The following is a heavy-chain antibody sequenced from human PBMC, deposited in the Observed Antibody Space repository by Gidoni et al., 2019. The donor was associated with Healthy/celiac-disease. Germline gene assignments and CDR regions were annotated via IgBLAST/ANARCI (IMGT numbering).Heavy chain of an antibody. CDR2: MSSSSSYT. CDR3: ERGNGEIRITFGGVIVSPWFDP. Sequence: QVQLVESGVGLVKPVGSLSLSCAASGFTFTDYYLSCISQAPGKGLEWVSCMSSSSSYTNYADSEKVRFTISRDKAENALYLQMNSLRAEDTAVYYCERGNGEIRITFGGVIVSPWFDPWGQGTLVAVSS. J-gene: IGHJ5*02. V-gene: IGHV3-11*05. CDR1: GFTFTDYY. D-gene: IGHD3-16*02.